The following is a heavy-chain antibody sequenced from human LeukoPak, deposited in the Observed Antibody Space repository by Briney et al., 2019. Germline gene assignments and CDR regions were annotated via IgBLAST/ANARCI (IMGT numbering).Heavy chain of an antibody. Sequence: ASVKVSCKASGYTFTSYDINWVRQDTGQGLEWMGWMNPNSGNTGYAQKFQGRVTMTRNTSISTAYMELSSLRSEDTAVYYCARGSNGPAAMGNWGQGTLVTVSS. CDR3: ARGSNGPAAMGN. J-gene: IGHJ4*02. CDR2: MNPNSGNT. V-gene: IGHV1-8*01. D-gene: IGHD2-2*01. CDR1: GYTFTSYD.